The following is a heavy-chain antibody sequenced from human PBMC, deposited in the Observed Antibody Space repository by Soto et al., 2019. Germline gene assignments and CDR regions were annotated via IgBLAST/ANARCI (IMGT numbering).Heavy chain of an antibody. D-gene: IGHD2-21*01. CDR2: INSDGSST. CDR1: GFTFSSYW. V-gene: IGHV3-74*01. Sequence: GGSLRLSCAASGFTFSSYWMHWVRQAPGKGLVWVSRINSDGSSTCYADSVKGRFTISRDNAKNTLYLQMNSLRAEDTAVYYSARDQEASGPIDYWGQGTLVTVSS. J-gene: IGHJ4*02. CDR3: ARDQEASGPIDY.